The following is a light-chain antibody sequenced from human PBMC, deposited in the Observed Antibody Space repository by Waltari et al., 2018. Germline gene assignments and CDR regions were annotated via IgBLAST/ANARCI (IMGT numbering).Light chain of an antibody. J-gene: IGLJ3*02. V-gene: IGLV2-23*02. CDR3: CSYAGSSTWV. Sequence: QSALTQPASVSGSPGQSITISCTGTSSDVGSYNLFSWYQQHPGKAPKLMSYEVSKRPSGCSNRFAGSKSGSAASRTCPGLQAGDEADYYCCSYAGSSTWVVGGGTKLTVL. CDR1: SSDVGSYNL. CDR2: EVS.